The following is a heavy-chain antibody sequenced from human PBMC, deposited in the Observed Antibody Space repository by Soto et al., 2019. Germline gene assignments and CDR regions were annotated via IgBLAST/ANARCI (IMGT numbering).Heavy chain of an antibody. V-gene: IGHV3-7*05. CDR1: GFTFSSYW. Sequence: VQLVESGGGLVQPGGSLRLSCAASGFTFSSYWMCWVRQTPGRGLEWVANINPVGSDKYYVDSVKGRFIISRDNAKNSLFLQMDSLRIEDTAVYYCGRSAAGADRWGQGTLVTVSS. CDR3: GRSAAGADR. CDR2: INPVGSDK. J-gene: IGHJ5*02. D-gene: IGHD6-13*01.